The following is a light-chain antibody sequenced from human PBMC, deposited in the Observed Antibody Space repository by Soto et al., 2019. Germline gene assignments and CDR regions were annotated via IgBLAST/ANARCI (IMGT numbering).Light chain of an antibody. Sequence: EIVMTQSPAPLSVSPGERAILSCRASQSISLNLAWYQQKPGQAPRLLIYAASSRATGVPARFSGSWSGTEFTLTISSLQSEDFAVYYCQQYNNCITFGQGTRLEIK. J-gene: IGKJ5*01. CDR2: AAS. CDR3: QQYNNCIT. CDR1: QSISLN. V-gene: IGKV3-15*01.